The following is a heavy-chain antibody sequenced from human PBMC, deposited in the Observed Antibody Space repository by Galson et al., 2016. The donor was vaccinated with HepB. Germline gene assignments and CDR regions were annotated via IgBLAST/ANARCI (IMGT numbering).Heavy chain of an antibody. CDR2: ISSSSSYI. CDR3: ARDFGDYFTPWYYYFGMDV. D-gene: IGHD4-17*01. V-gene: IGHV3-21*01. J-gene: IGHJ6*02. CDR1: GFTFSSYC. Sequence: SLRLSCAASGFTFSSYCMNWVRQAPGNGLEWVSSISSSSSYIYYADSVKGRFTISRDNAKDSLYLQMNSLRAEDTAVYYCARDFGDYFTPWYYYFGMDVWGQGTTVTVSS.